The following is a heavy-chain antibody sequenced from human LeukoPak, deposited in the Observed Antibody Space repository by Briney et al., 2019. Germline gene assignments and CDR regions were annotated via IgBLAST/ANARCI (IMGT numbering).Heavy chain of an antibody. CDR1: GGSISSYY. Sequence: SETLSLTCTVSGGSISSYYWSWIRQPPGKGLEWIGYIYTSGSTNYNPSLKSRVTISVDTSKNQFSLKLSSVTAADTAVYYCARIISSSSSFYFDYWGQGTLVTVSS. J-gene: IGHJ4*02. CDR3: ARIISSSSSFYFDY. V-gene: IGHV4-4*09. CDR2: IYTSGST. D-gene: IGHD6-6*01.